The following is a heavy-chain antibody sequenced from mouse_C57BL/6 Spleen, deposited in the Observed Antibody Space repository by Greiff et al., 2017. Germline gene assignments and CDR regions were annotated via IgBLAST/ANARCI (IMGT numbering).Heavy chain of an antibody. J-gene: IGHJ3*01. Sequence: EVQLQQSGTVLARPGASVKMSCKTSGYTFTSYWMPWVQQRPGQGLEWIGAIYPGSSDTSYNQKFKGKAKLTAVTAASTAYMELSILTNEDSSVYYCTSGVVANPLVAYWGQGTLVTVAA. CDR3: TSGVVANPLVAY. V-gene: IGHV1-5*01. CDR1: GYTFTSYW. CDR2: IYPGSSDT. D-gene: IGHD1-1*01.